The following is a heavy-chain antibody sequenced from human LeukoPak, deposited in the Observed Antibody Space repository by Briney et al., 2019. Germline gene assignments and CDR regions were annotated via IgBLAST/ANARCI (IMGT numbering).Heavy chain of an antibody. CDR3: AKSPLVYCTSSSCHLYFDS. D-gene: IGHD2-15*01. V-gene: IGHV3-23*01. Sequence: QPGGSLRLSCAASGFTFSSYAMSWVRQAPGKGLEWVSGISDSGGSTYYTDSVKGRFTISRDKSHNTLYLQMNSLRVEDTAVYYCAKSPLVYCTSSSCHLYFDSWGQGTLVTVSS. J-gene: IGHJ4*02. CDR2: ISDSGGST. CDR1: GFTFSSYA.